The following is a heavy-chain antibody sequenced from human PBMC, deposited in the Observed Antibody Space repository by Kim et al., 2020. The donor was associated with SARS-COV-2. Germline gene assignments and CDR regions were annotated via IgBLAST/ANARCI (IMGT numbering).Heavy chain of an antibody. CDR3: ARDSRGLIVVVPAARDYGMDV. Sequence: SETLSLTCTVSGGSISSYYWSWIRQPPGKGLEWIGYIYYSGSTNYNPSLKSRVTISVDTSKNQFSLKLSSVTAADTAVYYCARDSRGLIVVVPAARDYGMDVWGQGTTVTVSS. J-gene: IGHJ6*02. V-gene: IGHV4-59*13. CDR1: GGSISSYY. D-gene: IGHD2-2*01. CDR2: IYYSGST.